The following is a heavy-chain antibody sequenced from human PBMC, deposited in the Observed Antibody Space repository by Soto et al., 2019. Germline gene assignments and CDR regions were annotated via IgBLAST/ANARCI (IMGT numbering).Heavy chain of an antibody. Sequence: EVQLLESGGGLVQPGGSLRLSCAASGFPFSTSAMNWVRQAPGKGLEWVSIISGTSDAAYYAESVKGRFTSSRDNSKNTLYLQMNSLRAEDTAVYYCGKYSGSYPVYSCMNVWGQGTTVTVSS. D-gene: IGHD1-26*01. J-gene: IGHJ6*02. CDR1: GFPFSTSA. CDR2: ISGTSDAA. V-gene: IGHV3-23*01. CDR3: GKYSGSYPVYSCMNV.